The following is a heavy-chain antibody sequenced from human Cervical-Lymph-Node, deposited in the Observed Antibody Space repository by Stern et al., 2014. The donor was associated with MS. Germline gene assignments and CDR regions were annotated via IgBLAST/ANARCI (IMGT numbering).Heavy chain of an antibody. Sequence: EDQLVESGGGLVQPAGSLRLSCAASGFTFSSYAMNWVRQAPGKGLEWVSAISGSAGITYYADSVKGRFTISRDNAENTLYLQMNSLRAEDTAVYYCAKDVYDSSGYQFDYWGQGTLVTVSS. CDR1: GFTFSSYA. D-gene: IGHD3-22*01. V-gene: IGHV3-23*04. CDR2: ISGSAGIT. CDR3: AKDVYDSSGYQFDY. J-gene: IGHJ4*02.